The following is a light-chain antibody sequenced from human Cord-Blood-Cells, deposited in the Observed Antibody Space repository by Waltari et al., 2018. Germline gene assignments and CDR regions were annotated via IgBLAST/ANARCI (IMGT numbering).Light chain of an antibody. CDR2: AAS. V-gene: IGKV1-39*01. CDR1: QSISSY. CDR3: QQSYSTPIT. Sequence: DIQMTQSTSSLSASVGDRVTITCRASQSISSYLNWYQQKPGKAPKLLIYAASSLQSGVPSRFSGSGSGTDFALTSSSLQPEDFATYYCQQSYSTPITFGQATRLEIK. J-gene: IGKJ5*01.